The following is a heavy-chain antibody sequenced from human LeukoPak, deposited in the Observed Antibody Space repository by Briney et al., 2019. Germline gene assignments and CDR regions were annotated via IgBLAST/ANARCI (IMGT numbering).Heavy chain of an antibody. CDR1: GYTFSGHY. CDR2: INPNTGVT. D-gene: IGHD1-20*01. V-gene: IGHV1-2*04. J-gene: IGHJ3*02. CDR3: ARGGITGTTRGPTRLNDAFDI. Sequence: GASVKVSFTASGYTFSGHYLHWVRQAPGQGLEWMGRINPNTGVTQYTENFQGWVTMTRDTSISTAYMELSRLRSDDTAVYYCARGGITGTTRGPTRLNDAFDIWGQGTMVTVSS.